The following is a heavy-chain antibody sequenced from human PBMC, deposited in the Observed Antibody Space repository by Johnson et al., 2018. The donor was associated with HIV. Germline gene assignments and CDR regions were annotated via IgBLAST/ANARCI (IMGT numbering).Heavy chain of an antibody. CDR1: GFTFDDYG. CDR2: VNWNGDST. V-gene: IGHV3-20*04. J-gene: IGHJ3*02. Sequence: VQLVESGGGLVQPGGSLRLSCAASGFTFDDYGMSWVRQAPGQGLAWVSGVNWNGDSTGYADSVKGRFTISRDNAKNSLYLQMNSLRAEDTALYYCARAHYGSGSLDIWGQGTMVTVSS. CDR3: ARAHYGSGSLDI. D-gene: IGHD3-10*01.